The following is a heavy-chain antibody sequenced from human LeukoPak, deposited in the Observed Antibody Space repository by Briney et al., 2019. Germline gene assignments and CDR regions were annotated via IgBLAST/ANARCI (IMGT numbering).Heavy chain of an antibody. D-gene: IGHD3-3*01. J-gene: IGHJ3*02. CDR2: ISCSSSNI. Sequence: SGGSLRLSCAASGFTFSTYSMNWVRQAPGKGLEWVSSISCSSSNIYDADSVKGRFTISRDNAKNSLYLQMNSMRAEDTAVYYCAGYYDFCSGGPFLDAFDIWGQGTMVTVSS. CDR1: GFTFSTYS. CDR3: AGYYDFCSGGPFLDAFDI. V-gene: IGHV3-21*01.